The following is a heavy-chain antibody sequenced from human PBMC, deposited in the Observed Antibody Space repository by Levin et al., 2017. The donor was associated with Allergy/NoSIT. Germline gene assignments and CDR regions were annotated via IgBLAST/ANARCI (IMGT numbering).Heavy chain of an antibody. CDR3: ARVGLDYSSSWSADAFEI. V-gene: IGHV3-30-3*01. CDR1: GFTFSSYA. Sequence: GGSLRLSCAASGFTFSSYAMHWVRQAPGKGLEWVAVISYDGSNKYYADSVKGRFTISRDNSKNTLYLQMNSLRAEDTAVYYCARVGLDYSSSWSADAFEIWGQGTMVTVSS. D-gene: IGHD6-13*01. J-gene: IGHJ3*02. CDR2: ISYDGSNK.